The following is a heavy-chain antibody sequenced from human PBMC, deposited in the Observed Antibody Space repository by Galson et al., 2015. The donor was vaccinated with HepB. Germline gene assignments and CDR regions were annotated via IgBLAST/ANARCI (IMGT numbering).Heavy chain of an antibody. CDR3: VRQLPGYCARTSCYDSPGAFEI. Sequence: SLRLSCAASGFSFSRYDMHWVRQVTGEGLDWVSAISTSGDTYYSDSVKGRFTISRENGKDSSYLQMNTLRAEDTAVYYCVRQLPGYCARTSCYDSPGAFEIWGQGTMVTVSS. D-gene: IGHD2-2*01. CDR1: GFSFSRYD. CDR2: ISTSGDT. J-gene: IGHJ3*02. V-gene: IGHV3-13*01.